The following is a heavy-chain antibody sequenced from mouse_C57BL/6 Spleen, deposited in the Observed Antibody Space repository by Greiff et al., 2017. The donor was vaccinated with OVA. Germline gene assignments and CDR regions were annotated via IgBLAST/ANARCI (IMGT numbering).Heavy chain of an antibody. CDR2: IHPNSGST. CDR1: GYTFTSYW. V-gene: IGHV1-64*01. Sequence: QVQLQQPGAELVKPGASVKLSCKASGYTFTSYWMHWVKQRPGQGLEWIGMIHPNSGSTNYNEKFKSKATLTVDKSSSTAYMQLSSLTSEDSAVYYCADYYGSSYGGYAMDYWGQGTSVTVSS. CDR3: ADYYGSSYGGYAMDY. D-gene: IGHD1-1*01. J-gene: IGHJ4*01.